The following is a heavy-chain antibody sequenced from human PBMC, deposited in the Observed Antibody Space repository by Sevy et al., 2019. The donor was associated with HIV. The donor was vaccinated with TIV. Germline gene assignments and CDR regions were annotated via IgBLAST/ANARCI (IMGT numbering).Heavy chain of an antibody. D-gene: IGHD2-2*01. CDR1: GYTFTSYA. CDR2: INTNTGNP. V-gene: IGHV7-4-1*02. J-gene: IGHJ5*02. Sequence: ASVKVSCKASGYTFTSYAMNWVRQAPGQGLEWMGWINTNTGNPTYAQGFTGGFVFSLDTSVSTAYLQISSLKAEDTAVYYCARDSAGYCSSTSCYESWFDPWGQGTLVTVSS. CDR3: ARDSAGYCSSTSCYESWFDP.